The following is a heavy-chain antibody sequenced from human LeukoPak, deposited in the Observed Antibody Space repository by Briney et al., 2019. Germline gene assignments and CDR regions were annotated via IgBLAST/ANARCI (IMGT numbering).Heavy chain of an antibody. J-gene: IGHJ4*02. D-gene: IGHD3-10*02. V-gene: IGHV3-23*01. CDR1: GFTFSSYV. Sequence: PGGSLRLSCAASGFTFSSYVMSWVRQAPGKGLEWVSTISGRGVTTYYADSVKGRFAISSDSSKNTVYLQMNSLRAEDTAVYFCAKDGDSENVRGYMGDWGQGTLVTVSS. CDR3: AKDGDSENVRGYMGD. CDR2: ISGRGVTT.